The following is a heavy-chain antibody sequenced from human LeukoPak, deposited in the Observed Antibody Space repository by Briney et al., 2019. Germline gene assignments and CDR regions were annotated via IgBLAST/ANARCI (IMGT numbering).Heavy chain of an antibody. CDR3: ARERYCTSATCYVGTPFDY. CDR1: GFTFSTYY. Sequence: GGSLRLSCAASGFTFSTYYMTWVRQAPGKGLEWVAGIKQDGSENYYVDSVKGRFTISRDNSKSSLSLQMNSLRAEDTALYFRARERYCTSATCYVGTPFDYWGQGTLVTVSS. J-gene: IGHJ4*02. V-gene: IGHV3-7*01. D-gene: IGHD2-2*01. CDR2: IKQDGSEN.